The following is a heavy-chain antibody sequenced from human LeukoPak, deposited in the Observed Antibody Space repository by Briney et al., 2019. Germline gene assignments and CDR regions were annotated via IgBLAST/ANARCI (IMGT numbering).Heavy chain of an antibody. CDR3: ARGTGYCSSTSCYGAYYYYYYYMDV. J-gene: IGHJ6*03. D-gene: IGHD2-2*01. Sequence: SETLSLTCAVCGGSFSGYYWSWIRQPPGKGLEWIGEINHSGSTNYNPSLKSRVTISVDTSKNQFSLKLSSVTAADTAVYYCARGTGYCSSTSCYGAYYYYYYYMDVWGKGTTVTVSS. CDR2: INHSGST. V-gene: IGHV4-34*01. CDR1: GGSFSGYY.